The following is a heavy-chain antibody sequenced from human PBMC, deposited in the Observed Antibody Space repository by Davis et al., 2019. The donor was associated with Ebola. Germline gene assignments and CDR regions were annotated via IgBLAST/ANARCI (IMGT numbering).Heavy chain of an antibody. J-gene: IGHJ3*02. CDR3: SVWGSYRYPHDAFDI. CDR2: INHSGST. Sequence: PSETLSLTCAVYGGSFSGYYWSWIRQPPGKGLEWIGEINHSGSTNYNPSLKSRVTISVDTSKNQFSLKLSSVTAADTAVYYCSVWGSYRYPHDAFDIWGQGTMVTVSS. D-gene: IGHD3-16*02. V-gene: IGHV4-34*01. CDR1: GGSFSGYY.